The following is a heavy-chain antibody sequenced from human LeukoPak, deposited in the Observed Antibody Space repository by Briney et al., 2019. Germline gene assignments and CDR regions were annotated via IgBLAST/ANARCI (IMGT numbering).Heavy chain of an antibody. V-gene: IGHV3-7*03. CDR1: GFTFSSYW. Sequence: EGSLRLSCAASGFTFSSYWMSWVRQAPGKGLEWVANIKQDGSEKYYVDSVKGRFTISRDNAKNSLYLQMNSLRAADTAVYYCARGSSRNYFNAFDIWGQGTMVTVSS. J-gene: IGHJ3*02. CDR3: ARGSSRNYFNAFDI. D-gene: IGHD1-7*01. CDR2: IKQDGSEK.